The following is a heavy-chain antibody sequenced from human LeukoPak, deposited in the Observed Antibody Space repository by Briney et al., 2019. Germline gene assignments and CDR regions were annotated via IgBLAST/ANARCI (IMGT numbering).Heavy chain of an antibody. J-gene: IGHJ2*01. Sequence: SETLSLTCTVSGGSISSYYWSWIRQPPGKGLEWVGHIYYLGSTNYDPSLKSRVTISIDTSKNYFSLKLNSVIAADTAVYYCARDRPGSYWYFDLWGRGTLVTVSS. D-gene: IGHD3-10*01. CDR1: GGSISSYY. CDR2: IYYLGST. V-gene: IGHV4-59*01. CDR3: ARDRPGSYWYFDL.